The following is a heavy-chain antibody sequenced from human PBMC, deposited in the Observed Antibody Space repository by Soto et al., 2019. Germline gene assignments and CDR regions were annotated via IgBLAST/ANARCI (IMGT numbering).Heavy chain of an antibody. D-gene: IGHD2-8*02. J-gene: IGHJ4*02. CDR2: ISGGTDNT. Sequence: GGSLRLSCVASGFTVDYYGMSWVRQVTGQGLEWVSAISGGTDNTYYAESVEGRFTTSRDKSKNTLYLDMTSLRAGDTALYYCVKDVPHLTVIQGIFDSWGQGAVGTGSS. V-gene: IGHV3-23*01. CDR3: VKDVPHLTVIQGIFDS. CDR1: GFTVDYYG.